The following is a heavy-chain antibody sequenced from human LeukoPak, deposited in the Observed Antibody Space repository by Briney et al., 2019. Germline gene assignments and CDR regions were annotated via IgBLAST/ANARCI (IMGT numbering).Heavy chain of an antibody. CDR1: GYTFINHW. Sequence: GASVKVSCKASGYTFINHWMHWVRQAPGQGLEWVGLINPTGTRTLYAQKFQGRITLTRDMSTTTDYMELSSLTSEDTAVYYCARGSSRSPRDAFDIWGQGTMVTVSS. CDR3: ARGSSRSPRDAFDI. V-gene: IGHV1-46*01. J-gene: IGHJ3*02. CDR2: INPTGTRT.